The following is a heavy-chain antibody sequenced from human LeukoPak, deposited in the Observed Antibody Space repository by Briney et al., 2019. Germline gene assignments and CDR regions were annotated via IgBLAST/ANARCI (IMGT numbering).Heavy chain of an antibody. CDR2: IRYDGSNK. CDR1: GFTFSNYG. J-gene: IGHJ6*03. Sequence: GGSLRLSCAASGFTFSNYGMHSFRQAPGKGLEWVAFIRYDGSNKYYADSVKGRFTISRDNSKNTLYLQLNSLRAEDTAVYYCAKYYDILTGYYEAYYHYYYMDVWGKGTTVTVSS. D-gene: IGHD3-9*01. V-gene: IGHV3-30*02. CDR3: AKYYDILTGYYEAYYHYYYMDV.